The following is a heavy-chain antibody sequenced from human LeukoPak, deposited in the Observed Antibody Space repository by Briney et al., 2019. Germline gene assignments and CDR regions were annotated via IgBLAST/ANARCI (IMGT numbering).Heavy chain of an antibody. D-gene: IGHD2/OR15-2a*01. J-gene: IGHJ4*01. CDR2: IYDGGTT. CDR1: GFTFSSYE. CDR3: ARDWTTTYPSYPHYFDY. V-gene: IGHV3-66*01. Sequence: SGGSLRLSCVASGFTFSSYEMNWVRQAPGKGLEWVSLIYDGGTTYYADSVKGRFTISRDDSKNTLYLQMNSLRAEDTAVYYCARDWTTTYPSYPHYFDYWGHGTLVTVSS.